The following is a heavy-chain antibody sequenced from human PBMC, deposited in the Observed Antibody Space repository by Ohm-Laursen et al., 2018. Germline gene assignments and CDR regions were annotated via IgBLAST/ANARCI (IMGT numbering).Heavy chain of an antibody. Sequence: GTLSLTCTVSGGSISSSSYYWGWIRQPPGKGLEWIGSIYYSGSTYYNPSLKSRVTISVDTSKNQFSLKLSSVTAADTAVYYCARQGTVTTYYYYYYGMDVWGQGTTVTVSS. CDR2: IYYSGST. CDR1: GGSISSSSYY. J-gene: IGHJ6*02. CDR3: ARQGTVTTYYYYYYGMDV. D-gene: IGHD4-17*01. V-gene: IGHV4-39*01.